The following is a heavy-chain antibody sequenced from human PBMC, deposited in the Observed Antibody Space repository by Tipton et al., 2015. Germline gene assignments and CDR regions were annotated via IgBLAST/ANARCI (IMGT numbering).Heavy chain of an antibody. V-gene: IGHV3-48*02. D-gene: IGHD6-19*01. CDR1: GFTFSSYS. CDR3: ARDPNASGLFDY. Sequence: SLRLSCAASGFTFSSYSMNWVRQAPGKGLEWVSYISPRSLTIDYGDSVKGRFTISRDNAKNSVYLQMNSLRDEDTAVYYCARDPNASGLFDYWGQGTLVTVSS. J-gene: IGHJ4*02. CDR2: ISPRSLTI.